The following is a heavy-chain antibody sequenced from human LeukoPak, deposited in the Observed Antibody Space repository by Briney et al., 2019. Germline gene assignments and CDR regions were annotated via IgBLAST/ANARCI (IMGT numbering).Heavy chain of an antibody. V-gene: IGHV1-69*01. Sequence: SVKVSCKASGGTFSSYAISWVRQAPGQGLEWMGGIIPIFGTANYAQKFQGRVTIPADESTSTAYMELSSLRSEDTTVYYCASSLIVVVPAARGLGDWGQGTLVTVSS. CDR2: IIPIFGTA. J-gene: IGHJ4*02. CDR1: GGTFSSYA. D-gene: IGHD2-2*01. CDR3: ASSLIVVVPAARGLGD.